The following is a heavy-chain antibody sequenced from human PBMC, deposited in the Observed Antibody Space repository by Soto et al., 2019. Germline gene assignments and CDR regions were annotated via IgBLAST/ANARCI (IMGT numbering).Heavy chain of an antibody. CDR2: IVVGSGNT. CDR3: AADDMTTFI. D-gene: IGHD1-1*01. V-gene: IGHV1-58*01. Sequence: ASVKVCCKASGFTFPSSAVQWVRQARGQRLEWIGWIVVGSGNTNSAQKFQERVTFTRDMSTSTVYMELSSLKFEDTVVYYCAADDMTTFIWGQGTLVTVSS. CDR1: GFTFPSSA. J-gene: IGHJ4*02.